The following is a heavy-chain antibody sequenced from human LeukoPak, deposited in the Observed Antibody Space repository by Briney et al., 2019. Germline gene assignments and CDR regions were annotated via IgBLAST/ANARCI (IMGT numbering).Heavy chain of an antibody. J-gene: IGHJ6*02. Sequence: GGSLRLSCAASGFTSSTYTMTWVRRAPGKGLEWVSSISSSSTYIYYADSVKGRFTISRDDAKNSLYLQMSSLRAEDTGVYYCARVAPYAPYYYYGMDVWGQGTTVTVSS. V-gene: IGHV3-21*01. CDR3: ARVAPYAPYYYYGMDV. CDR2: ISSSSTYI. CDR1: GFTSSTYT. D-gene: IGHD4-17*01.